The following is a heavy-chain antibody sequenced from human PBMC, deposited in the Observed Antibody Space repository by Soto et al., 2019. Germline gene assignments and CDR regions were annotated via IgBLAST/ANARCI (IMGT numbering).Heavy chain of an antibody. CDR3: ARDRSFAGITGTIYYYYGMGV. V-gene: IGHV1-69*13. CDR2: IIPIFGTA. D-gene: IGHD1-7*01. CDR1: GGTFSSYA. J-gene: IGHJ6*02. Sequence: SVKVSCKASGGTFSSYAISWVRQAPGQGLEWMGGIIPIFGTANYAQKFQGRVTITADESTSTAYMELSSLRSEDTAVYYCARDRSFAGITGTIYYYYGMGVWGQGTTVTVSS.